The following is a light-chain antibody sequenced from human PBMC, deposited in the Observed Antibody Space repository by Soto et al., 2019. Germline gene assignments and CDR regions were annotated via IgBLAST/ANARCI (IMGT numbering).Light chain of an antibody. J-gene: IGKJ4*01. CDR3: QQYNNWPLT. CDR2: GAS. Sequence: EVVMTQSAATLSVSPGERATLSCRASQSVNSNLAWYQQKPGQPPRLLIYGASTRATGIPARFSGSGSGTEFTLTISSLQSEDFAVYYCQQYNNWPLTFGGGTKVDIK. V-gene: IGKV3-15*01. CDR1: QSVNSN.